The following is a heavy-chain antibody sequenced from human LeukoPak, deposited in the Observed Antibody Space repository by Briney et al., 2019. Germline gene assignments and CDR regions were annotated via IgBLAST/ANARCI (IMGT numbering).Heavy chain of an antibody. CDR1: GFTFSSYS. CDR2: ISSSSSYI. J-gene: IGHJ4*02. D-gene: IGHD3-3*01. CDR3: ARAGAGYYDFWSGPNEMDYFDY. Sequence: GGSLRLSCAASGFTFSSYSMNWVRQAPGKGLEWFSSISSSSSYIYYADSVKGRFTISRDNAKNSLYLQMNSLRAEDTAVYYCARAGAGYYDFWSGPNEMDYFDYWGQGTLVTVSS. V-gene: IGHV3-21*01.